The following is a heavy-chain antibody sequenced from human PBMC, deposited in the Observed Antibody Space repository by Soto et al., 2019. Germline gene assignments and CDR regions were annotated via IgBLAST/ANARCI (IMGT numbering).Heavy chain of an antibody. CDR1: GYTFTSYG. Sequence: ASVKVSCKASGYTFTSYGISWVRQAPGQGLEWMGWISAYNGNTNYAQKLQGRVTMTRDTSASTAYMELSSLRSEDTAVYYCARGMDFGVVTTFDYWGQGTLVTVSS. J-gene: IGHJ4*02. CDR3: ARGMDFGVVTTFDY. D-gene: IGHD3-3*01. V-gene: IGHV1-18*01. CDR2: ISAYNGNT.